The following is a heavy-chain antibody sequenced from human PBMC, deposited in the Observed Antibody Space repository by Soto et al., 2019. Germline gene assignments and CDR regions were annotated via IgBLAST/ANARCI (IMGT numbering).Heavy chain of an antibody. CDR1: GFTFSSYG. CDR2: ISYDGSNK. Sequence: PGGSLRLSCAASGFTFSSYGMHWVRQAPGKGLEWVAVISYDGSNKYYADSVKGRFTISRDNSKNTLYLQMNSLRAEDTAVYYCANARPVDNTAMVRDPTHYYYYYGMDVWGQGTTVTVSS. V-gene: IGHV3-30*18. J-gene: IGHJ6*02. D-gene: IGHD5-18*01. CDR3: ANARPVDNTAMVRDPTHYYYYYGMDV.